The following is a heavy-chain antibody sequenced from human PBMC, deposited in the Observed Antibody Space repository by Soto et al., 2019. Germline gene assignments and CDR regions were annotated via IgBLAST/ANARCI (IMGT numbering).Heavy chain of an antibody. CDR2: IYHSGST. Sequence: SETLSLTXAVSGGSISSSNWWSWVRQPPGKGLEWIGEIYHSGSTNYNPSLKSRVTISVDKSKNQFSLKLSSVTAADTAVYYCATGGHVAGSYYYYYGMDVWGQGTTVTVSS. D-gene: IGHD6-19*01. J-gene: IGHJ6*02. CDR1: GGSISSSNW. CDR3: ATGGHVAGSYYYYYGMDV. V-gene: IGHV4-4*02.